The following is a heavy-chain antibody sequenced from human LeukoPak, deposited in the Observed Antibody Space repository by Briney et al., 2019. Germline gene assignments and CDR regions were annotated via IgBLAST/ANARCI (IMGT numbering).Heavy chain of an antibody. Sequence: PGGSLRLSCVASGFSFSSYWMHWVRQAPGKGLVWVARIVGDGTSATYADSVKGRFTISRDNGKDTLYLQMNSLRVEDTALYYCVRGGDDPDHWDQGTLVTVSS. J-gene: IGHJ4*02. D-gene: IGHD3-16*01. CDR1: GFSFSSYW. CDR2: IVGDGTSA. CDR3: VRGGDDPDH. V-gene: IGHV3-74*01.